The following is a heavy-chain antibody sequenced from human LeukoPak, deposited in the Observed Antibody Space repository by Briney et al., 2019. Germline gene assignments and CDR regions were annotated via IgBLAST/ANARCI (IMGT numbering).Heavy chain of an antibody. V-gene: IGHV3-48*02. CDR2: ISSSSSTI. Sequence: GGSLRLSCAASGFTFSSYSMNWVRQAPGKGLEWVSYISSSSSTIYYADSVKGRFTISRDNAKNSLYLQMNSLRDEDTAVYYCARDGGPCSARSCYPPYYYGMDVWGQGTTVTVSS. D-gene: IGHD2-15*01. J-gene: IGHJ6*02. CDR3: ARDGGPCSARSCYPPYYYGMDV. CDR1: GFTFSSYS.